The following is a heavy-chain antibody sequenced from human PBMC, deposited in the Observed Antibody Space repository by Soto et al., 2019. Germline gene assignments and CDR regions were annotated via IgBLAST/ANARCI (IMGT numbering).Heavy chain of an antibody. D-gene: IGHD6-6*01. CDR2: IYKSGRT. J-gene: IGHJ5*02. V-gene: IGHV4-30-4*01. CDR1: GDSIGSGDFY. Sequence: LSLTCTVSGDSIGSGDFYWTWIRHSPGKGLEYIGYIYKSGRTYYNPSLKSRPIISLDTSKNQFFLSLNSVTAADTAIYYCAKSLSASSGWFDPWGQGTLVTVSS. CDR3: AKSLSASSGWFDP.